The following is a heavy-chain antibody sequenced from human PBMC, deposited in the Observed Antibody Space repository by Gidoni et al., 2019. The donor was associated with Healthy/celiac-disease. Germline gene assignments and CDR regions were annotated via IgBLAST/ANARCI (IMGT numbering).Heavy chain of an antibody. D-gene: IGHD6-13*01. J-gene: IGHJ4*02. CDR1: GFTFISYA. Sequence: QVQLVESGGGVVQPGRSLRLSCAASGFTFISYAMHWVRQAPGKGLEWVAVISYDGSNKYYADSVKGRFTISRDNSKNTLYLQMNSLRAEDTAVYYCARGGQQLVRCDHYWGQGTLVTVSS. CDR3: ARGGQQLVRCDHY. CDR2: ISYDGSNK. V-gene: IGHV3-30-3*01.